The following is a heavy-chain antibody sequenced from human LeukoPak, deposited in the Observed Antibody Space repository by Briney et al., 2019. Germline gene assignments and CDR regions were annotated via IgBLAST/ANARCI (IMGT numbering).Heavy chain of an antibody. Sequence: KAGGSLRLSCAASGFTFSSYSMNWVRQAPGKGLEWVSSISSSSSYICYADSVRGRFTISRDNAKNSLYLQMNSLRAEDTAVYYCASTGGLYWGQGTLVTVSS. V-gene: IGHV3-21*01. D-gene: IGHD1-26*01. CDR1: GFTFSSYS. CDR3: ASTGGLY. CDR2: ISSSSSYI. J-gene: IGHJ4*02.